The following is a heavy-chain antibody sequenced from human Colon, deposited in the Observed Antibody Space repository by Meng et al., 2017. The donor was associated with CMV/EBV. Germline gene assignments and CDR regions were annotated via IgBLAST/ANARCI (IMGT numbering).Heavy chain of an antibody. CDR2: VNPNNGAT. CDR1: GYNFRDFW. V-gene: IGHV1-2*06. Sequence: FRPSGYNFRDFWIHWVRQAHGQGLEWLGRVNPNNGATNYAQKFQDRVTLTTDASITTAYMELSGLKSDDTALYYCSLLTMVRGVNPDWGQGTLVTVSS. CDR3: SLLTMVRGVNPD. D-gene: IGHD3-10*01. J-gene: IGHJ4*02.